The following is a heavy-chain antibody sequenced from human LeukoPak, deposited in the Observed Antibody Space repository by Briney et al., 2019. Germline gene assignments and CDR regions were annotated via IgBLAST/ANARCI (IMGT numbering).Heavy chain of an antibody. Sequence: ASVKVPCKVSGYTFTDYYMHWVQQAPGKGLEWMGLVDPEDGETIYAEKFQGRVTITADTSTDTAYMELSSLRSEDTAVYYCATDRPRTVTTVYYYMDVWGKGTTVTVSS. CDR1: GYTFTDYY. J-gene: IGHJ6*03. V-gene: IGHV1-69-2*01. CDR2: VDPEDGET. D-gene: IGHD4-17*01. CDR3: ATDRPRTVTTVYYYMDV.